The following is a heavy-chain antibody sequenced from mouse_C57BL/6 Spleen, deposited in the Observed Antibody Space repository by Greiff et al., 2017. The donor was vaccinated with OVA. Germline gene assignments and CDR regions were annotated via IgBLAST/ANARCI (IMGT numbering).Heavy chain of an antibody. CDR2: IYPSDSET. V-gene: IGHV1-61*01. J-gene: IGHJ4*01. CDR3: ARSGYSPYYYAMDY. CDR1: GYTFTSYW. D-gene: IGHD2-12*01. Sequence: QVQLQQPGAELVRPGSSVKLSCKASGYTFTSYWMDWVKQRPGQGLEWIGNIYPSDSETHYNQKFKDKATLTVDKSSSTAYMQLSSLTSEDSAVYYCARSGYSPYYYAMDYWGQGTSVTVSS.